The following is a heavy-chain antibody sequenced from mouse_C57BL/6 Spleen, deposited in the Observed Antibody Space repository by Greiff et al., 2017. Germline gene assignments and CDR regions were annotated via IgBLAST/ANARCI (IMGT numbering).Heavy chain of an antibody. CDR1: GYTFTSYG. CDR2: IYPRSGNT. V-gene: IGHV1-81*01. J-gene: IGHJ1*03. CDR3: ARSPYYYGSSYDWYFDV. D-gene: IGHD1-1*01. Sequence: QVQLKQSGAELARPGASVKLSCKASGYTFTSYGISWVKQRTGQGLEWIGEIYPRSGNTYYNEKFKGKATLTADKSSSTAYMELRSLTSEDSAVFVCARSPYYYGSSYDWYFDVWGTGTTVTVSS.